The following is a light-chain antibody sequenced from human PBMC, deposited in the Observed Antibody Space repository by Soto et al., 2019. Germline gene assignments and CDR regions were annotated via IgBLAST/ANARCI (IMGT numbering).Light chain of an antibody. CDR1: SSDVGDYNY. V-gene: IGLV2-8*01. CDR3: AAWDDTLNGQV. CDR2: EVS. J-gene: IGLJ3*02. Sequence: QSAPTQPPSASGSPGQSVTIPCTGTSSDVGDYNYVSWYQQHPGKVPKLLIYEVSKRPSGVPDRFSGSKSGTSVSLAISGLRSEDEATYYCAAWDDTLNGQVFGGGTQLTVL.